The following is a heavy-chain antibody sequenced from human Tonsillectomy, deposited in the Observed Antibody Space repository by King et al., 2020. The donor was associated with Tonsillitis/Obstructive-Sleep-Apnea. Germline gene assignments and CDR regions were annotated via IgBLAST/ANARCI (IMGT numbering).Heavy chain of an antibody. CDR2: IDPSDSYS. V-gene: IGHV5-10-1*03. D-gene: IGHD3-10*01. Sequence: QLVQSGAEVKKPGESLRISCEGSGYSFTSYWISWVRQMPGKGLEWMGRIDPSDSYSNYSPSFQRHVTISADKSISTAYLQWSNLKTSDTAMYYCASNEVPYGSGSYFSNEMDVWGQGTTVTVSS. CDR3: ASNEVPYGSGSYFSNEMDV. J-gene: IGHJ6*02. CDR1: GYSFTSYW.